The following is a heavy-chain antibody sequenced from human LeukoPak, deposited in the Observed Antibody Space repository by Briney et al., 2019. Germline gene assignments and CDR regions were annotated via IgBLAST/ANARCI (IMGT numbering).Heavy chain of an antibody. V-gene: IGHV4-34*01. J-gene: IGHJ5*02. CDR2: INHSGST. D-gene: IGHD5-24*01. CDR3: ASYGYNPWFDP. CDR1: GGSFSGYY. Sequence: SETLSLTCAVYGGSFSGYYWSWIRQPPGKGLEWIGEINHSGSTNYNPSLKSRVTISVDTSKNQFSLKLSSVTAADTAVYYCASYGYNPWFDPWGQGTLVTVSS.